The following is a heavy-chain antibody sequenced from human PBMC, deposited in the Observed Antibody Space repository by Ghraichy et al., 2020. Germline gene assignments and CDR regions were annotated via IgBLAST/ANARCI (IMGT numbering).Heavy chain of an antibody. CDR1: GFTFSSYW. Sequence: GESLNISCVASGFTFSSYWMSWVRQAPGKGLEWVANIRQDGSEKNYVDSVKGRFTVSRDNAKNSLYLQMNSLRAEDTAVYYCARGFSSGWYSLGKFYYGMDVWGQGTTVTVSS. V-gene: IGHV3-7*03. D-gene: IGHD6-19*01. CDR2: IRQDGSEK. CDR3: ARGFSSGWYSLGKFYYGMDV. J-gene: IGHJ6*02.